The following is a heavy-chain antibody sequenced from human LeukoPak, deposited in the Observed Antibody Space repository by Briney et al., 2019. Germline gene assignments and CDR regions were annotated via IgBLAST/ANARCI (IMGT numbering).Heavy chain of an antibody. J-gene: IGHJ4*02. D-gene: IGHD3/OR15-3a*01. V-gene: IGHV5-51*01. CDR3: ARLRTGLSTLDY. Sequence: GESLKISCKVSGYSFTSYWIGWVRQMPGKGLEWMGMVHPGDPDVRYSPSFQGQVTISADKSISTAYLQWSSLKASDTAMYYCARLRTGLSTLDYWGQGTHFTVTS. CDR2: VHPGDPDV. CDR1: GYSFTSYW.